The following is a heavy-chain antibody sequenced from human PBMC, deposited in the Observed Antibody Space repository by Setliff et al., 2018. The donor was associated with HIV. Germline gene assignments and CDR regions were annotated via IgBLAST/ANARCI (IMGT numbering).Heavy chain of an antibody. CDR3: ARAPSSYDFWSGYYYYYMDV. V-gene: IGHV3-15*05. CDR2: IKSKTHGGTT. D-gene: IGHD3-3*01. J-gene: IGHJ6*03. Sequence: GGSLRLSCAASGFSFNNAWMSWVRQAPGKGLEWIGRIKSKTHGGTTDYGAPAQGRFTVSRDNSNSTLYLQMNSLRPEDTAVYYCARAPSSYDFWSGYYYYYMDVWGKGTTVTVSS. CDR1: GFSFNNAW.